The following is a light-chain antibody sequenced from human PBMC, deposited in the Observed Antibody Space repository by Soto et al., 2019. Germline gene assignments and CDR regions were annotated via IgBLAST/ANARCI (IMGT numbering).Light chain of an antibody. CDR2: EVS. J-gene: IGLJ2*01. CDR1: SSDIGAYNY. CDR3: SSYTTGNTLVL. V-gene: IGLV2-14*01. Sequence: QSVLTQPASVSGSPGQSITISCIGTSSDIGAYNYVSWYQQHPGRAPKLIISEVSNRPSGVSNRFSGSKSGNTATLAISGLQPEDEADYYCSSYTTGNTLVLFGGGTKVTVL.